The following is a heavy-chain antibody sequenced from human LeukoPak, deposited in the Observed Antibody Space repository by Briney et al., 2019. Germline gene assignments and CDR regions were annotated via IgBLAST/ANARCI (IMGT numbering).Heavy chain of an antibody. CDR2: IHYDGSTK. CDR3: ARKGGYPNYFDY. D-gene: IGHD5-18*01. V-gene: IGHV3-30*02. CDR1: GFTFSSSG. J-gene: IGHJ4*02. Sequence: GGSLRLSCAASGFTFSSSGMHWVRQAPGKGLEWVAFIHYDGSTKYYTDSVKGRFTISRDNSKNTLYLQMNSPRAEDTAVYYCARKGGYPNYFDYWGQGTLVTVSS.